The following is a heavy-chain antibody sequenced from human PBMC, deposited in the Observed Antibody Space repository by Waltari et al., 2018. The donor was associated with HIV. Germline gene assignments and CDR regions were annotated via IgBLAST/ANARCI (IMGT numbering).Heavy chain of an antibody. CDR2: IYYSGST. J-gene: IGHJ4*02. V-gene: IGHV4-39*01. CDR1: GGSISSSSYY. Sequence: QLQLQESGPGLVKPSETLSLTCTVSGGSISSSSYYWGWIRQPPGKGREWIGSIYYSGSTYYNPSLKSRVTMSVDTSKNQFSLKLSSVTAADTAMYYCARGGRYSSSLAELDFWGQGTLVTVSS. D-gene: IGHD6-6*01. CDR3: ARGGRYSSSLAELDF.